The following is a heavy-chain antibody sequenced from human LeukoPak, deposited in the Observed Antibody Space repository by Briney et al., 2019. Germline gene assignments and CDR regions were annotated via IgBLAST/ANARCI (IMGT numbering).Heavy chain of an antibody. V-gene: IGHV4-30-4*08. CDR2: IYYSGST. J-gene: IGHJ4*02. Sequence: PSETLSLTCTVSGGSISSGDYYWSWIRQPPGKGLEWIGYIYYSGSTYYNPSLKSRVTISVDTSKNQFSLKLSSVTAADTAVYYCARYAVVVPAATRLWVVDYWGQGTLVTVSS. CDR1: GGSISSGDYY. CDR3: ARYAVVVPAATRLWVVDY. D-gene: IGHD2-2*01.